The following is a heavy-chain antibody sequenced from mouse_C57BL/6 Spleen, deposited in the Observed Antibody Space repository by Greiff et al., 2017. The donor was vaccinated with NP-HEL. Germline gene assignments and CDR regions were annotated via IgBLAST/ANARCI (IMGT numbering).Heavy chain of an antibody. CDR3: AKRELNYCWGFAY. CDR2: IYPSDSET. CDR1: GYTFTSYW. J-gene: IGHJ3*01. V-gene: IGHV1-61*01. D-gene: IGHD1-1*01. Sequence: QVQLQQPGAELVRPGSSVKLSCKASGYTFTSYWMDWVKQRPGQGLEWIGNIYPSDSETHYNQKFKDKATLTVDKSSSTAYMQLSSLTSEDSAVYYCAKRELNYCWGFAYWGQGTLVTVSA.